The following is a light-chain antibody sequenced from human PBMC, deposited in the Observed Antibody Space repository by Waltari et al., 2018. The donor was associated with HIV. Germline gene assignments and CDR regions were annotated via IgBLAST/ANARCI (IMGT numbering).Light chain of an antibody. CDR2: QDS. CDR3: QAWDSSTAV. Sequence: SYELTQPPSVSVSPGQPARIPCSGDKLGDKYACWYQQKPGQSPVLVIDQDSKRPSGIPERFSGSNSGNTATLTISGTQAMDEADYYCQAWDSSTAVFGGGTKLTVL. CDR1: KLGDKY. V-gene: IGLV3-1*01. J-gene: IGLJ2*01.